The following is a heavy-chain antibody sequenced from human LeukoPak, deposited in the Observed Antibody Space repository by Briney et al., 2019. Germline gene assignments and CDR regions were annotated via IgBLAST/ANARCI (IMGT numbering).Heavy chain of an antibody. Sequence: GGSLRLSCAASGFTFSSYSMNWVRQAPGKGLEWVSSISSSSSYIYYADSVKGRFTISRDNAKNSLYLQMNSLRAEDTAVYYCAKEPTPSTMIVVVNYFDYWGQGTLVTVSP. CDR1: GFTFSSYS. D-gene: IGHD3-22*01. CDR3: AKEPTPSTMIVVVNYFDY. CDR2: ISSSSSYI. V-gene: IGHV3-21*04. J-gene: IGHJ4*02.